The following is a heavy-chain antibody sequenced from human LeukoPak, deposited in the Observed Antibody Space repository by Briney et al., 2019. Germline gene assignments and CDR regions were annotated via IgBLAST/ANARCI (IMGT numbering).Heavy chain of an antibody. D-gene: IGHD5-18*01. Sequence: PGGSLRLSCAASGFTVSSNYMSWVRQAPGKGMEWVSVIYSGGSTYYADSAKGRFTISRDNSKNTLYLQMNSLRAEDTAVYYCARASSGYSYGDFDYWGQGTLVTVSS. CDR3: ARASSGYSYGDFDY. CDR1: GFTVSSNY. V-gene: IGHV3-53*01. CDR2: IYSGGST. J-gene: IGHJ4*02.